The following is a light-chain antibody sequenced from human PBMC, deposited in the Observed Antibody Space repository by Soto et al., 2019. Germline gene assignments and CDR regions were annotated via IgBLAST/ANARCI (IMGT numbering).Light chain of an antibody. J-gene: IGLJ1*01. CDR3: AAWDDSLDGFYV. V-gene: IGLV1-44*01. Sequence: VLTQPPSASGTPVQRGTITCSGSSSNIGTNTVNWYLQLPGTAPKLLMYNNNQRPSGVPERFSGSKSGTSASLAIGGLQSEDEADYYCAAWDDSLDGFYVFGSGTKVTVL. CDR1: SSNIGTNT. CDR2: NNN.